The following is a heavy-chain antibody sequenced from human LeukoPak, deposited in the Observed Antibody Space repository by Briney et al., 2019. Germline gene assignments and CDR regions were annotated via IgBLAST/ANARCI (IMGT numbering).Heavy chain of an antibody. D-gene: IGHD3-22*01. Sequence: PSETLSLTCAVYGGSFSGYYWSWIRQPPGKGLEWIGEINHSGSTNYNPSLKSRVTISVDTSQNQFSLKLSSVTAADTAVYYCAQFLPDDSSGYSPIADYWGQGTLVTVSS. J-gene: IGHJ4*02. V-gene: IGHV4-34*01. CDR2: INHSGST. CDR3: AQFLPDDSSGYSPIADY. CDR1: GGSFSGYY.